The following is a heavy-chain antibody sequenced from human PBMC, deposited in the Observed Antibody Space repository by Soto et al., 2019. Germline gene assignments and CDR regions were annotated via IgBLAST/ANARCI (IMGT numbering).Heavy chain of an antibody. CDR1: EVTCITYS. V-gene: IGHV3-21*04. CDR3: AKVSILTESYHYYAMDV. Sequence: PGGFLSLSYAAAEVTCITYSMNWVRQAPGKGPEWVSSIPTSSGNIYYADSVKGRLTISRDNAKNTLFLQMNSLRAEDTAIYYCAKVSILTESYHYYAMDVWGQGTTVTVSS. D-gene: IGHD3-9*01. CDR2: IPTSSGNI. J-gene: IGHJ6*02.